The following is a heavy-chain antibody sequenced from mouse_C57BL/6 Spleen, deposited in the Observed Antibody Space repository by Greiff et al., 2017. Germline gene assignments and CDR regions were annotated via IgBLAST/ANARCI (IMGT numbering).Heavy chain of an antibody. CDR2: IWRGGST. Sequence: VHLVESGPGLVQPSQSLSITCTVSGFSLTSYGVHWVRQSPGKGLEWLGVIWRGGSTDYNAAFMSRLSITKDNSKDQVFFKMNSLQADDTAIYYCAKDGGNYPSWFAYWGQGTLVTVSA. V-gene: IGHV2-5*01. J-gene: IGHJ3*01. CDR3: AKDGGNYPSWFAY. CDR1: GFSLTSYG. D-gene: IGHD2-1*01.